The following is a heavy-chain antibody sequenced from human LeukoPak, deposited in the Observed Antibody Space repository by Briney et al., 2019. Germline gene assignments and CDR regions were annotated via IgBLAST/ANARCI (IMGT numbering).Heavy chain of an antibody. V-gene: IGHV3-30*18. Sequence: GGSLRLSCAASGFTFSSYGMHWVRQAPGKGLEWVAVISYDGSNKYYADSVKGRFTISRDNSKNTLYLQMNSLRAEDTAVYYCAKDPLAFRLQTYYFDYWGQGTLVTVSS. CDR3: AKDPLAFRLQTYYFDY. CDR1: GFTFSSYG. D-gene: IGHD3-10*01. J-gene: IGHJ4*02. CDR2: ISYDGSNK.